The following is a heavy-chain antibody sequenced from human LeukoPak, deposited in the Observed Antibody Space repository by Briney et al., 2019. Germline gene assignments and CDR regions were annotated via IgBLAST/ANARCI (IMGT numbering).Heavy chain of an antibody. CDR1: GFTFSSFA. J-gene: IGHJ4*02. Sequence: GSLRLSCAASGFTFSSFAMSWVRHPPGKGLEWVSSLSGSGSGTNYADSVKGRFTISRDNSKNTLYLQMNSLRAADTAVYYCTKGGGYSGDHVSAYSGQGIPVTVSS. CDR2: LSGSGSGT. CDR3: TKGGGYSGDHVSAY. D-gene: IGHD4-17*01. V-gene: IGHV3-23*01.